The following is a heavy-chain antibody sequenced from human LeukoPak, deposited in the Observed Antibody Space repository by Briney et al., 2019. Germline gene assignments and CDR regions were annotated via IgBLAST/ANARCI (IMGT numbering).Heavy chain of an antibody. V-gene: IGHV4-34*01. Sequence: SETLSLTCAVYGGSFSGYYWSWIRQPPGKGLEWIGEVNHSGSTNYNPSLKSRVTISVDTSKNQFSLKLSSVTAADTAVYYCAREGPLVYWGQGTLVTVSS. J-gene: IGHJ4*02. CDR2: VNHSGST. CDR3: AREGPLVY. D-gene: IGHD6-6*01. CDR1: GGSFSGYY.